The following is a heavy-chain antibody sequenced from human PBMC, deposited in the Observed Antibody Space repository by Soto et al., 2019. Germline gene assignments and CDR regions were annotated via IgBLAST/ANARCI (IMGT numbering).Heavy chain of an antibody. J-gene: IGHJ4*02. D-gene: IGHD2-21*02. Sequence: QVYLVQSGAEVKKPGSSVKISCKASGGIFSSNTINWVRQAAGQGLERMGGIIPLFGTANYAEKVRDRVSITADKSTKTEYMELTSLRSEDTAVYYCASKAACGGDCYAFDSWGQGTLVTVSS. V-gene: IGHV1-69*06. CDR3: ASKAACGGDCYAFDS. CDR1: GGIFSSNT. CDR2: IIPLFGTA.